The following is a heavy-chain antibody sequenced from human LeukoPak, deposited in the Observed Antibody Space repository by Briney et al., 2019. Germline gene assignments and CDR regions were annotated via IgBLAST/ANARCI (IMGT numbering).Heavy chain of an antibody. CDR1: GGTFSSYA. Sequence: GASVKLTISASGGTFSSYAISWVRQAPGQGLEWMGRIIPIFGTANYAQKFQGRVTITADKSTSTAYMELSSLRSEDTAVYYCARDVDGYSGYDGNYWGQGTLHTVSS. V-gene: IGHV1-69*06. CDR3: ARDVDGYSGYDGNY. J-gene: IGHJ4*02. D-gene: IGHD5-12*01. CDR2: IIPIFGTA.